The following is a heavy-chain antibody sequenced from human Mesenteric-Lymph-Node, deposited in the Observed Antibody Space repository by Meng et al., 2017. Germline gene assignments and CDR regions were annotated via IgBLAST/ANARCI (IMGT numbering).Heavy chain of an antibody. CDR3: VRSHGDY. CDR1: GSSISGYY. Sequence: SETLSLTCNVSGSSISGYYCNWMRQPPGRGLEWIGYIYNTGTTNYNPSLRSRVTISADTSKNQFSLKLNSVTAADTVVYYCVRSHGDYWGQGTLVTVSS. J-gene: IGHJ4*02. V-gene: IGHV4-59*01. CDR2: IYNTGTT.